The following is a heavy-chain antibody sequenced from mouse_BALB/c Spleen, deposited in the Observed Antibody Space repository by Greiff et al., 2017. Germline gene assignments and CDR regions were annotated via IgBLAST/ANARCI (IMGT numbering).Heavy chain of an antibody. CDR3: ARSPLLYAMDY. CDR2: IDPANGNT. Sequence: VQLKESGAELVKPGASVKLSCTASGFNIKDTYMHWVKQRPEQGLEWIGRIDPANGNTKYDPKFQGKATITADTSSNTAYLQLSSLTSEDTAVYYCARSPLLYAMDYWGQGTSVTVSS. J-gene: IGHJ4*01. CDR1: GFNIKDTY. D-gene: IGHD2-1*01. V-gene: IGHV14-3*02.